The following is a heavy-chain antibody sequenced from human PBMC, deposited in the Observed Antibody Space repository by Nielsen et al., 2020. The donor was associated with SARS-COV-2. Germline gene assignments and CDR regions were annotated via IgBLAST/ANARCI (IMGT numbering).Heavy chain of an antibody. CDR3: ARQGYGDYRRYFDY. D-gene: IGHD4-17*01. J-gene: IGHJ4*02. CDR2: IYPGDSDT. Sequence: VRQMPGKGLEWVGIIYPGDSDTRYSPSFQGQVTISADKSISTAYLQWSSLKASDTAMYYCARQGYGDYRRYFDYWGQGTLVTVSS. V-gene: IGHV5-51*01.